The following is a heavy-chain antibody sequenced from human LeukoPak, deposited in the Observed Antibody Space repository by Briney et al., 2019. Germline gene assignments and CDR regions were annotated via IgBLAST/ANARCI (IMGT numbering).Heavy chain of an antibody. Sequence: SETLSLTCTVSGGSISSYYWSWIRQPPGKGLEWIGSIYYSGSTNYNPSLTSRVTISVDTSKNQFSLKMSSVTAADTAVYYCARGGYDSSGYYFSLLYDYWGQGTLVTVSS. CDR3: ARGGYDSSGYYFSLLYDY. J-gene: IGHJ4*02. D-gene: IGHD3-22*01. CDR1: GGSISSYY. V-gene: IGHV4-59*01. CDR2: IYYSGST.